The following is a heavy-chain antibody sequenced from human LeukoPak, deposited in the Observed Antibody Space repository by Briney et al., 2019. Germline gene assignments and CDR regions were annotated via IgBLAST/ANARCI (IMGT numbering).Heavy chain of an antibody. CDR1: GFTFSSYS. J-gene: IGHJ4*02. D-gene: IGHD3-10*01. CDR2: ISSSSSYI. Sequence: GGSLRLSCAASGFTFSSYSMNWVRQAPGERLEWVSSISSSSSYIYYADSVKGRFTISRDDAKNSLFLQMNSLRAEDTAVYYCARGLYGSGVRAWDYWGQGTLVTVSS. CDR3: ARGLYGSGVRAWDY. V-gene: IGHV3-21*01.